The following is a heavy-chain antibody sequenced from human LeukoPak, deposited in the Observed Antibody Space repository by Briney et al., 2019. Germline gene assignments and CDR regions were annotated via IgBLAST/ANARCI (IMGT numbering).Heavy chain of an antibody. Sequence: PSETLSLTCAVYGGSFSGYFWSWIRQPPGKGLEWIGEINHSGSTNYNPSLKSRVTISVDTSKNQFSLKLSSVTAADTAVYYCARGRWFDPWGQGTLVTVSS. CDR2: INHSGST. CDR1: GGSFSGYF. V-gene: IGHV4-34*01. CDR3: ARGRWFDP. J-gene: IGHJ5*02.